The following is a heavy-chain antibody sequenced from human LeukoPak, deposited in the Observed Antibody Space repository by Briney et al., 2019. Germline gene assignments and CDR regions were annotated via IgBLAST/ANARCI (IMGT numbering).Heavy chain of an antibody. CDR2: ISSSSSYI. Sequence: PGGSLRLSCAASGFTFSSYSMNWVRQAPGKGLEWVSSISSSSSYIYYADSVKGRFTISRDNAKNSLFLQMNSLTAEDTAVYYCATAPRGVVTPSYYMEVWGKGTTVTVSS. J-gene: IGHJ6*03. CDR1: GFTFSSYS. V-gene: IGHV3-21*01. D-gene: IGHD4-23*01. CDR3: ATAPRGVVTPSYYMEV.